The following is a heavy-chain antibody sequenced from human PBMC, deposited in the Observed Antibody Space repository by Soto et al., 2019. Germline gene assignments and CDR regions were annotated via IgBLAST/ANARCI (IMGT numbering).Heavy chain of an antibody. CDR3: AKDMGDSCVWSRIFDS. CDR1: GFTFDDYA. J-gene: IGHJ4*02. V-gene: IGHV3-9*01. CDR2: ISWNGGSI. D-gene: IGHD6-19*01. Sequence: EVQLVESGGGLVQPGRSLRLSCAASGFTFDDYAMHWVRQAPGKGLEWVSGISWNGGSIGYADSVKGRFTISRDNAKNSQHLQMNSLRADDTAWYYCAKDMGDSCVWSRIFDSGGQGTLVAVSS.